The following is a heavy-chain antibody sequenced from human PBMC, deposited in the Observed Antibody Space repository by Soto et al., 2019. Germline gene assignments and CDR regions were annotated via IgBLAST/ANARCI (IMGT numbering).Heavy chain of an antibody. Sequence: SETLSLTCTVSGGSVSSGNYYWSWIRRPPGKGLEWIGYIYYSGSTSYNPSLKSRVTMSADTSKNQFSLKLSSVTAADTAVYYCARDYRRQRFLEGDYYYYGMDVWGQGTTVTVSS. CDR1: GGSVSSGNYY. J-gene: IGHJ6*02. CDR3: ARDYRRQRFLEGDYYYYGMDV. D-gene: IGHD3-3*01. V-gene: IGHV4-61*01. CDR2: IYYSGST.